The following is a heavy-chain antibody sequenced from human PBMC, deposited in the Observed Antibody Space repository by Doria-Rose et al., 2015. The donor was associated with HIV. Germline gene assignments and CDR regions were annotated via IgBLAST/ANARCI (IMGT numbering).Heavy chain of an antibody. V-gene: IGHV3-74*01. J-gene: IGHJ4*02. CDR2: INSDGSST. CDR3: ARARDGYNQTRVFDY. Sequence: SRINSDGSSTAYADFVKGRFTISRDNAKNTLYLQMNSLRAEDTAVYYCARARDGYNQTRVFDYWGQGTLATVSS. D-gene: IGHD5-12*01.